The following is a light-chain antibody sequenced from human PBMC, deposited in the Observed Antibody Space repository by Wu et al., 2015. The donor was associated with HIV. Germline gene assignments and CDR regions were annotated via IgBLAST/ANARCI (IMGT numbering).Light chain of an antibody. CDR1: QSVSSF. J-gene: IGKJ1*01. CDR2: AAS. Sequence: DIQMTQFPSSLSASVGDRVTITCRASQSVSSFLNWFQQKPGKAPRLLIYAASRLQSGVPSRFRGSGSGTEFSLTISSLQPEDFATYYCQQSYTTPWTFGQGTKVEIK. V-gene: IGKV1-39*01. CDR3: QQSYTTPWT.